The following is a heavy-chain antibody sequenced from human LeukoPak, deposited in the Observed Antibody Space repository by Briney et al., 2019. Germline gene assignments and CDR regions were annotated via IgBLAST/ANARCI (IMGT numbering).Heavy chain of an antibody. D-gene: IGHD3-10*01. Sequence: SETLSLTCAVYGGSFSGYSWSWIRQPPGKGLEWIDEINHSGSTDYNPSLKSRVTISVDTSKNQFSLKLSSGTAADTAVYYCARGVRGGVWFGDHYYYMDVWGKGTTVTISS. V-gene: IGHV4-34*01. CDR1: GGSFSGYS. J-gene: IGHJ6*03. CDR2: INHSGST. CDR3: ARGVRGGVWFGDHYYYMDV.